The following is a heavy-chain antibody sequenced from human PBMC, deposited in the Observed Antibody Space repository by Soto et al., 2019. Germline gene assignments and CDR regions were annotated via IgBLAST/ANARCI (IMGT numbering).Heavy chain of an antibody. D-gene: IGHD6-13*01. CDR3: TTTRIAAAGSGPWFDP. Sequence: EVQLVESGGGLVQPGGSLKLSCAASGFTFSNAWMSWVRQAPGKGLEWVGRIKSKTDGGTTDYAAPVKGRFTISRDDSKNTLYLQMNSLKTEDTAVYYCTTTRIAAAGSGPWFDPWGQGTLVTVSS. CDR2: IKSKTDGGTT. CDR1: GFTFSNAW. J-gene: IGHJ5*02. V-gene: IGHV3-15*01.